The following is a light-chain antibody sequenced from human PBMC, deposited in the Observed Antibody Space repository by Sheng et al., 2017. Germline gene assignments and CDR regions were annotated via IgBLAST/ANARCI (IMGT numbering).Light chain of an antibody. CDR2: GAS. J-gene: IGKJ2*01. V-gene: IGKV3-11*01. Sequence: EIVLTQSPATLSLSPGERGTLSCRASQTVGLSLAWYQQKPGQAPRLLIYGASNRATGIPARFSGSGSGTDFTLTISSLEPEDFAIYYCQQRSNWPPMYTFGQGTTLE. CDR3: QQRSNWPPMYT. CDR1: QTVGLS.